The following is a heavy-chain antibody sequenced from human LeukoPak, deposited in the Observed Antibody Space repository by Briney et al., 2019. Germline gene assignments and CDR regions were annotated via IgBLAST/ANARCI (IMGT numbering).Heavy chain of an antibody. CDR2: ISGSGGST. D-gene: IGHD3-16*01. J-gene: IGHJ4*02. CDR1: GFTFSSYG. CDR3: AKDGPSGGMITSYYFDY. V-gene: IGHV3-23*01. Sequence: GGSLRLSCAASGFTFSSYGMSWVRQAPGKGLEWVSAISGSGGSTYYADSVKGRFTISRDNSKNTLYLQMNSLRAEDTAVYYCAKDGPSGGMITSYYFDYWGQGTLVTVSS.